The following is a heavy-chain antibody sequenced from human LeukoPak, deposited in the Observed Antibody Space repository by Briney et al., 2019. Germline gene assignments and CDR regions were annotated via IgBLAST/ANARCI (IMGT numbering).Heavy chain of an antibody. V-gene: IGHV3-11*01. D-gene: IGHD3-10*01. CDR3: ARGGWFGELLPDY. Sequence: GGSLRLSCAAPGFTFSDYYINWIRQAPGKGLEWVSYISSSGYTIYYADSVKGRFTISRDNARNSLYLQMNSLRAEDTAVYYCARGGWFGELLPDYWGQGTLVTVSS. CDR1: GFTFSDYY. J-gene: IGHJ4*02. CDR2: ISSSGYTI.